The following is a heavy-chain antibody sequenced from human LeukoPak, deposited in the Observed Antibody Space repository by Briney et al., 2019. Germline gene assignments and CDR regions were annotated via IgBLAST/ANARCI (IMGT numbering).Heavy chain of an antibody. V-gene: IGHV3-21*01. CDR2: ISSSSSHI. CDR1: GFTFSSYS. D-gene: IGHD6-13*01. J-gene: IGHJ4*02. Sequence: GGSLRLSCAASGFTFSSYSMNWVRQAPGKGLEWVSSISSSSSHIYYADSVKGRFTISRDNAKNSLYLQMNSLRAEDTAVYYCARGGAAAGIFDYWGQGTLVTVSS. CDR3: ARGGAAAGIFDY.